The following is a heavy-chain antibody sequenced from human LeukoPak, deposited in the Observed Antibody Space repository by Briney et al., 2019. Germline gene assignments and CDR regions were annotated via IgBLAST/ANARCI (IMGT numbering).Heavy chain of an antibody. CDR1: GYSITSGYY. D-gene: IGHD5-12*01. CDR2: LYYRGST. Sequence: SETLSLTCTVSGYSITSGYYWGWIRQAPGKGLEWIGSLYYRGSTYYNPSLKSRVTILVDTSKNQFSLKLSSVTAADTAVYYCARDRHKLVDIVAGILDYWGQGTLVTVSS. V-gene: IGHV4-38-2*02. J-gene: IGHJ4*02. CDR3: ARDRHKLVDIVAGILDY.